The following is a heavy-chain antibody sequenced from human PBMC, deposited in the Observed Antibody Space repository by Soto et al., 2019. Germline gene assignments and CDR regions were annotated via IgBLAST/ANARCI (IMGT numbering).Heavy chain of an antibody. Sequence: SQTLSLTCAISGDSVSTNSATWDWIRQSPSRGLEWLGRTYYRSNWYTDYAVSVKGRITISPDTSNNQLSLQLNSVTPDDTAVYYCARVPDRWGQGTLVTVSS. D-gene: IGHD2-2*01. CDR2: TYYRSNWYT. V-gene: IGHV6-1*01. CDR1: GDSVSTNSAT. CDR3: ARVPDR. J-gene: IGHJ5*02.